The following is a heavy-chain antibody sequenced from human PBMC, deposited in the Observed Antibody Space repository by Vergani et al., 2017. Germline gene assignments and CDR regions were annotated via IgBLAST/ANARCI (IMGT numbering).Heavy chain of an antibody. CDR3: ARDMRLGTAYCGGDCYHWYFDL. CDR2: IDPSDSYT. D-gene: IGHD2-21*02. V-gene: IGHV5-10-1*01. CDR1: GYSFTSYW. J-gene: IGHJ2*01. Sequence: EVQLVQSGAEVKKPGESLRISCKGSGYSFTSYWISWVRQMPGKGLEWMGRIDPSDSYTNYSPSFQGHVTISADKSIITAYLQWSSLKASDTAMYYCARDMRLGTAYCGGDCYHWYFDLWGRGTLVTVSS.